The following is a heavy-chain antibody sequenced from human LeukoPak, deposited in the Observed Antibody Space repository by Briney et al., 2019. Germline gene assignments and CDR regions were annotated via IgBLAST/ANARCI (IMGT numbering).Heavy chain of an antibody. D-gene: IGHD3-3*01. CDR1: GYTFTAYY. CDR3: ARGSSDDFWSGYVCWFDP. V-gene: IGHV1-2*02. CDR2: VNPNSGGT. J-gene: IGHJ5*02. Sequence: ASVKVSSTASGYTFTAYYMHWVRQAPGQGLEWMGWVNPNSGGTNYAQKFQGRVAMTRDTSISTAYMELSRLRSDDTAVYYCARGSSDDFWSGYVCWFDPWGQGTLVTVSS.